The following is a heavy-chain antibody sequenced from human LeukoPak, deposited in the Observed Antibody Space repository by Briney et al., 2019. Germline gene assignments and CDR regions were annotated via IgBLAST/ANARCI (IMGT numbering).Heavy chain of an antibody. CDR3: ARHPMDGSGSWVDY. CDR1: GGSISSYY. V-gene: IGHV4-59*08. D-gene: IGHD3-10*01. Sequence: PSETLSLTCTVSGGSISSYYWSWIRQPPGKGLEWIGYIYYSGSTNYNPSLKSRVTISVDTSKNQFSLKLSSVTAADTAVYYCARHPMDGSGSWVDYWGQGTMVTVSS. CDR2: IYYSGST. J-gene: IGHJ4*02.